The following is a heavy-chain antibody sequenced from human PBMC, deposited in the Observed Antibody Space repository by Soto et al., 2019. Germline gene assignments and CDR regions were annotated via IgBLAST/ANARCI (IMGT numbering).Heavy chain of an antibody. D-gene: IGHD1-26*01. J-gene: IGHJ4*02. Sequence: GGSLRLSCAASGFTFSTFAMNWVRQAPGKGLEWVSGITGGSGFTFYADSVKGRFTISRDDSGNTLFLQMSSLRAEDTAKYYCAKSGPTNYFASGGGGPLVTVSS. CDR3: AKSGPTNYFAS. CDR2: ITGGSGFT. CDR1: GFTFSTFA. V-gene: IGHV3-23*01.